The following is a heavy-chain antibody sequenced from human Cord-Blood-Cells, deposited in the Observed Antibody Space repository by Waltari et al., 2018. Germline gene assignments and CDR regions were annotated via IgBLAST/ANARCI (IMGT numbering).Heavy chain of an antibody. CDR1: GFTFSSYS. V-gene: IGHV3-21*01. CDR3: ARARPPYYFDY. Sequence: EVQLVESGGGLVKPGGSLRLSCAASGFTFSSYSMNWVRQAPGKGLEWVSSIRCSSSYIYYADSVKGRFTISRDNAKNSLYLQMNSLRAEDTAVYYCARARPPYYFDYWGQGTLVTVSS. J-gene: IGHJ4*02. D-gene: IGHD6-6*01. CDR2: IRCSSSYI.